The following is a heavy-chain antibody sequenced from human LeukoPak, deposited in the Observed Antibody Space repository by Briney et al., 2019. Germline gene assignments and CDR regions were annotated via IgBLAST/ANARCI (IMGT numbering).Heavy chain of an antibody. CDR2: ISGGGETT. D-gene: IGHD4-17*01. Sequence: GGSLRLSCAASGFTFNNYAMNWVRQAPGKGLEWVSSISGGGETTYYADSAKGRFTISRDNSQNTLYLQMNSLRAGDTAVYYWARDYADYVGYFFFDYWGQGTLVTVSS. V-gene: IGHV3-23*01. CDR3: ARDYADYVGYFFFDY. CDR1: GFTFNNYA. J-gene: IGHJ4*02.